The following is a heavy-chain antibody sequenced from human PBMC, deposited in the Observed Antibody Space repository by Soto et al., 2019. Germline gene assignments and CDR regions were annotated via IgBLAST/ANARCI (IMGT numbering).Heavy chain of an antibody. J-gene: IGHJ4*02. D-gene: IGHD6-13*01. CDR1: GFTFSDYW. CDR2: LKYDGGEK. CDR3: ARDGVAAGLYFDH. Sequence: EVQLVESGGGLVQPGGSLRLSCAASGFTFSDYWMNWVRQAPGKGLEWVASLKYDGGEKNYVDSVKGRFTISRDNTKNSGYLQMASLRAEDTAVYYCARDGVAAGLYFDHWGQGTPVTVSS. V-gene: IGHV3-7*05.